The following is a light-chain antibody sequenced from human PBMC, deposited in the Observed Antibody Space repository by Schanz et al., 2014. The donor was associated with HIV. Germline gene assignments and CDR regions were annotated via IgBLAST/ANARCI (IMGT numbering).Light chain of an antibody. CDR1: NSNIGSHNA. V-gene: IGLV1-44*01. J-gene: IGLJ3*02. Sequence: QSVLTQPPSTSGTPGQRVTITCSGSNSNIGSHNAVNWFRHLPGTAPKLLLYNSYHRPSGVPDRFSGSGSGTSASLAITGLRSEDEADYYCAAWDGSLNVWVFGGGTKLTVL. CDR2: NSY. CDR3: AAWDGSLNVWV.